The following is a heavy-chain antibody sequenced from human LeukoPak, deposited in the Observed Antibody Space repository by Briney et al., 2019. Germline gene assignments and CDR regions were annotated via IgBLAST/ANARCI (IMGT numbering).Heavy chain of an antibody. CDR1: GGSISSYY. J-gene: IGHJ4*02. Sequence: SETLSLTYTVSGGSISSYYWSWIRQPPGKGLEWIGYIYYSGSTNYNPSLKSRVTISVDTSKNQFSLKLSSVTAADTAVYYCARLGVLNYDILTGYSDPPKYWGQGTLVTVSS. CDR3: ARLGVLNYDILTGYSDPPKY. CDR2: IYYSGST. D-gene: IGHD3-9*01. V-gene: IGHV4-59*01.